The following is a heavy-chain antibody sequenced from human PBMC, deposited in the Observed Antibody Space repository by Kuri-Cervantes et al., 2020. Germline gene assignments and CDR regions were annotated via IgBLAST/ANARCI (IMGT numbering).Heavy chain of an antibody. Sequence: GGSLRLSCAASGFTFSSYNMNWVRQAPGKGLEWVSSISGSSSYIYYADSVKGRFTISRDNSKNTLYLQMNSLRAEDTAVYYCASPLPYSSGWYFDAFDIWGQGTMVTVSS. J-gene: IGHJ3*02. CDR3: ASPLPYSSGWYFDAFDI. CDR2: ISGSSSYI. D-gene: IGHD6-19*01. CDR1: GFTFSSYN. V-gene: IGHV3-21*01.